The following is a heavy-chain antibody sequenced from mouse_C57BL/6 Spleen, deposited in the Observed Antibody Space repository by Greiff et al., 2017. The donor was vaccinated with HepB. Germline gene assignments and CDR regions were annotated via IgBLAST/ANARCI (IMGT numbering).Heavy chain of an antibody. V-gene: IGHV1-82*01. Sequence: VKLQESGPELVKPGASVKISCKASGYAFSSSWMNWVKQRPGKGLEWIGRIYPGDGDTNYNGKFKGKATLTADKSSSTAYMQLSSLTSEDSAVYFCARSGVTTPFDYWGQGTTLTVSS. CDR3: ARSGVTTPFDY. J-gene: IGHJ2*01. CDR2: IYPGDGDT. CDR1: GYAFSSSW. D-gene: IGHD2-2*01.